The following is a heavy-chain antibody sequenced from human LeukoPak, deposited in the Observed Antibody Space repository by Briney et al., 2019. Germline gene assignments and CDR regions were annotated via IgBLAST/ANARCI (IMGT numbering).Heavy chain of an antibody. V-gene: IGHV3-30*18. D-gene: IGHD6-6*01. CDR1: GFTFSSYC. Sequence: GGSLRLSCAASGFTFSSYCMHWVRHAPGKGLEWVAVISYDGSNKYYADSVKGRFTISRENSKNTLYLQMNSLRAEETAVYYCAKEKYSHPRGGAFDIWGQGTMVTVSS. CDR2: ISYDGSNK. J-gene: IGHJ3*02. CDR3: AKEKYSHPRGGAFDI.